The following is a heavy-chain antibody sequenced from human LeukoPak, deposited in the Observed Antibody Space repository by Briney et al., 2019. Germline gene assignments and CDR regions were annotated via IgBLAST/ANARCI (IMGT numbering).Heavy chain of an antibody. CDR2: FDPEDGET. V-gene: IGHV1-24*01. CDR1: GYTLTELS. J-gene: IGHJ4*02. CDR3: ATGDGGWYSFDY. D-gene: IGHD6-19*01. Sequence: ASVKVSCKVSGYTLTELSMHWVRQAPGKGLEWMGGFDPEDGETIYAQKFQGRVTMTEGTSTDTAYMELSSLRSEDTAVYYCATGDGGWYSFDYWGQGTLVTVSS.